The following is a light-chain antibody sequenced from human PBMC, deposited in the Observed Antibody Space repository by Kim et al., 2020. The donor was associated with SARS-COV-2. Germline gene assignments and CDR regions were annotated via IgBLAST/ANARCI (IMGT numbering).Light chain of an antibody. CDR1: SSDVCNDNL. V-gene: IGLV2-8*01. J-gene: IGLJ1*01. CDR2: EVT. CDR3: SSYAGSNNYV. Sequence: GQAVTISCTGSSSDVCNDNLVTCNQQHPGQAPKLMIYEVTKRPSGVPDRFSGSKSGNTASLTVSGLQAEDEAEYYCSSYAGSNNYVSGTGTKVTVL.